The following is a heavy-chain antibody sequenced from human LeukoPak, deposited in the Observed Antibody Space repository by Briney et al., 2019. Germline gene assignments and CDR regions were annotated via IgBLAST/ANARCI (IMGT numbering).Heavy chain of an antibody. J-gene: IGHJ4*02. CDR2: IYSGGST. CDR3: ARAVYSGSYYYFDY. Sequence: GGSLRLSCAASGFTVSSNYMSWVRQATGKGLEWVSVIYSGGSTYYADSVKGRFTISRHNSKNTLYLQMNSLRAEDTAVYYCARAVYSGSYYYFDYWGQGTLVTVSS. CDR1: GFTVSSNY. V-gene: IGHV3-53*04. D-gene: IGHD1-26*01.